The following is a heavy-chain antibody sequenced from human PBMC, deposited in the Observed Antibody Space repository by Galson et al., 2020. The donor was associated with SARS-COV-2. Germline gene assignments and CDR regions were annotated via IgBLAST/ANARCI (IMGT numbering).Heavy chain of an antibody. J-gene: IGHJ6*03. V-gene: IGHV1-69*05. CDR1: GGTFSDYG. Sequence: ASVKVSCKASGGTFSDYGFSWVRQAPGQGLEWMGGFIPIFGTANYAQKFQGRVAITTDESTSTAYMELSSLRSEDTAVYYCAFTLGYCTTTSCPLPNYCYMDVWDKGTTVTVSS. CDR3: AFTLGYCTTTSCPLPNYCYMDV. CDR2: FIPIFGTA. D-gene: IGHD2-2*01.